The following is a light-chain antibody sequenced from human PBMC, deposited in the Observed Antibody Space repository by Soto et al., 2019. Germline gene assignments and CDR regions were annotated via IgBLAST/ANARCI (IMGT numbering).Light chain of an antibody. CDR2: GAS. CDR1: QGVGSN. CDR3: QQYNNWPPWT. Sequence: EIVMTQSPATLSVSPGERATLSCRASQGVGSNLAWYQQKPGQAPRLLIHGASTRATGIPARFSGSGSGTEFTLTISSLQSEDFAVYYCQQYNNWPPWTFGQGTKVEIK. V-gene: IGKV3-15*01. J-gene: IGKJ1*01.